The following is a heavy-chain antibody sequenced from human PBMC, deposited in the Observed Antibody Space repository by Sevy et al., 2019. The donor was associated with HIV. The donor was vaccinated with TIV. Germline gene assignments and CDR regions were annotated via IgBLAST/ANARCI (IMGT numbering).Heavy chain of an antibody. D-gene: IGHD3-9*01. Sequence: GGFLRLSCAASGFTFGDYWLTWVRQVPGKGLEWMANIKQGGSETYYADSVKGRFSISRDNAKNSLYLQMNSLRAEDTAVYYCAGCQAGNYYHHGAVYYGLLFDHWGQGALVTVSS. V-gene: IGHV3-7*01. J-gene: IGHJ4*02. CDR1: GFTFGDYW. CDR2: IKQGGSET. CDR3: AGCQAGNYYHHGAVYYGLLFDH.